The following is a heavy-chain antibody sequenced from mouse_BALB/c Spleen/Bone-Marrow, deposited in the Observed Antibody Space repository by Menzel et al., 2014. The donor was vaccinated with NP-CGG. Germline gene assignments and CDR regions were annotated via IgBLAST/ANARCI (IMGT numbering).Heavy chain of an antibody. Sequence: EVKLVESGGGLVQPGGSRKLSCAASGFTFSSFGMHWVRQAPEKGLEWVAYISSGSSTVYYADKVMGRFTISRDNPKNTLFLQMTSLRSEDTAMYYCARSGSSSGYFDYWFQGTTLTVSS. J-gene: IGHJ2*01. CDR2: ISSGSSTV. CDR1: GFTFSSFG. V-gene: IGHV5-17*02. CDR3: ARSGSSSGYFDY. D-gene: IGHD1-1*01.